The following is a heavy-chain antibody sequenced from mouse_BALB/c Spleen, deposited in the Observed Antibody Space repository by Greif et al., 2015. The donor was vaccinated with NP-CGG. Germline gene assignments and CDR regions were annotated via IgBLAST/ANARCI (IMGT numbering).Heavy chain of an antibody. Sequence: VKLVESGPGLVQPSQSLSITCTVSGFSLTSYGVHWVRQSPGKGLEWLGVIWSGGSTDYNAAFISRLSISKDNSKSQVFFKMNSLQANDTAIYYCARKYGNYYAMDYWGQGTSVTVSS. CDR3: ARKYGNYYAMDY. J-gene: IGHJ4*01. CDR1: GFSLTSYG. D-gene: IGHD2-10*02. CDR2: IWSGGST. V-gene: IGHV2-2*02.